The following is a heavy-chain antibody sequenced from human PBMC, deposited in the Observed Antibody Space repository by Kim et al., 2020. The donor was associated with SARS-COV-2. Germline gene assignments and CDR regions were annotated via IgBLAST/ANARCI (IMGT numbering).Heavy chain of an antibody. CDR1: GFSMSDYW. CDR3: ARGAFYCGMGD. Sequence: GGSLRLSCVASGFSMSDYWINWVRQAPGKGLVWVARVSGDGSTTHYADSVKGRFAIFRDDAKNTLYLAINSLGADDTARYYCARGAFYCGMGDWGQGTTVTASS. V-gene: IGHV3-74*01. J-gene: IGHJ6*02. CDR2: VSGDGSTT.